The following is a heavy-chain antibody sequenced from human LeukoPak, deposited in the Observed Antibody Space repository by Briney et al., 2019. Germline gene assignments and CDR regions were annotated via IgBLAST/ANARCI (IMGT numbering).Heavy chain of an antibody. CDR2: ISSSGNLI. V-gene: IGHV3-48*03. D-gene: IGHD1-26*01. CDR1: GLTFSSYD. J-gene: IGHJ4*02. CDR3: AKKSSGIDY. Sequence: GGSLRLSCEASGLTFSSYDMNWVRQAPGKGLEWVSYISSSGNLIHYADSVKGRFTISRDNSKNTLYLQMNSLRAEDTAVYYCAKKSSGIDYWGQGTLVTVSS.